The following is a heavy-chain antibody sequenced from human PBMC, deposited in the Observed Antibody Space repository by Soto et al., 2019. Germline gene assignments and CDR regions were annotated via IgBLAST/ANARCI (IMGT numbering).Heavy chain of an antibody. CDR3: ARDEGAPQWLDNWFDP. Sequence: ASVKVSCKASGYTFTSYGISWVRQAPGQGLEWMGWISAYNGNTSYAQKLQGRVTMTTDISTSTAYMELRSLRSDDTAVYYCARDEGAPQWLDNWFDPWGQGTLVTVSS. D-gene: IGHD6-19*01. V-gene: IGHV1-18*01. CDR2: ISAYNGNT. CDR1: GYTFTSYG. J-gene: IGHJ5*02.